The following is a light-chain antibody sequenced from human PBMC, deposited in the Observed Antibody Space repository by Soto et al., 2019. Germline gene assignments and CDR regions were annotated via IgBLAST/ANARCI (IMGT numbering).Light chain of an antibody. V-gene: IGKV3-15*01. CDR2: SAS. Sequence: EIVMTQSPATLSVSPGGTATLSRGASQSVSTNLAWYQQKPGQAPRLLIYSASTRATGIPARFSGGGSGTEFTLIISSLQSEDFAVYYCQQYFNWPRTFGQGTKVEI. CDR3: QQYFNWPRT. J-gene: IGKJ1*01. CDR1: QSVSTN.